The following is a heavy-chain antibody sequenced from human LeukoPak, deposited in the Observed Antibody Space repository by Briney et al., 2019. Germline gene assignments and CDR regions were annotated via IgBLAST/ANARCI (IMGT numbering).Heavy chain of an antibody. V-gene: IGHV4-59*01. D-gene: IGHD6-6*01. CDR2: IYHSGST. CDR3: ARGGAARLHFQN. CDR1: GGSISTYY. J-gene: IGHJ1*01. Sequence: SETLSLTCTVSGGSISTYYWDWIRQPPGKGLEWIGYIYHSGSTNYNPSLQSRVTISVDTSKNQFSLNLNSVTAADTAVYYCARGGAARLHFQNWGQGTLVTVSS.